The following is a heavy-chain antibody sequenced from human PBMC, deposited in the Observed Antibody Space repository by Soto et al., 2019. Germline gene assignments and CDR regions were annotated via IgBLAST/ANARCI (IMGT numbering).Heavy chain of an antibody. J-gene: IGHJ1*01. CDR1: GFTVSSNY. CDR2: IYSGGST. Sequence: PGGSLRLSCAASGFTVSSNYMSWVRQAPGTGLEWVSVIYSGGSTYYADSVKGRFTISRDNSKNTLYLQMNSLRAEDTAVYYCARETNYYDSSGSLVEYFQHWGQGTLVTVSS. CDR3: ARETNYYDSSGSLVEYFQH. D-gene: IGHD3-22*01. V-gene: IGHV3-53*01.